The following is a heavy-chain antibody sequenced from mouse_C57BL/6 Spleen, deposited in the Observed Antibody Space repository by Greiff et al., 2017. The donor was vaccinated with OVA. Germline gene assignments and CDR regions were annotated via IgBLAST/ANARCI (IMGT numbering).Heavy chain of an antibody. J-gene: IGHJ4*01. D-gene: IGHD1-1*01. Sequence: VQLQQSVAELVRPGASVKLSCTASGFTITNSYMNWVKQRPEQGLEWIGRIYPANGNTNYAPKFKGKATLTADTSSNTAYLQLSSLTSEDAAIYYCARGYGSGFYAMDYWGQGTTVTVSS. CDR1: GFTITNSY. CDR3: ARGYGSGFYAMDY. V-gene: IGHV14-3*01. CDR2: IYPANGNT.